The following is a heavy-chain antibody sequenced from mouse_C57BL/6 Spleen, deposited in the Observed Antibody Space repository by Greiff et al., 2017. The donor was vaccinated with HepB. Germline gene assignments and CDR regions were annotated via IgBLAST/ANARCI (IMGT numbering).Heavy chain of an antibody. CDR1: GYTFPSYW. CDR2: IDPSDSYT. CDR3: ASWCLSGY. D-gene: IGHD1-1*02. J-gene: IGHJ3*02. Sequence: VQLQQPGAELVRPGTSVKLSCKASGYTFPSYWMHWVKQRPGQGLEWIGVIDPSDSYTNYNQKFKGKATLTVDTSSSTAYMQLSSLTSEDSAVYYCASWCLSGYWGEGILVTVSA. V-gene: IGHV1-59*01.